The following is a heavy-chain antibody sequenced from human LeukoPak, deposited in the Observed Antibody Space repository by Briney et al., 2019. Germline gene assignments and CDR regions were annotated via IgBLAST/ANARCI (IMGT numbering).Heavy chain of an antibody. V-gene: IGHV3-7*01. J-gene: IGHJ4*02. CDR1: GYTFSRYW. CDR3: ARGGLYPPGY. CDR2: IKQDGSEK. D-gene: IGHD5/OR15-5a*01. Sequence: GGSLRLSCAASGYTFSRYWMIWVRQARGEGLEWVAEIKQDGSEKYYVDSVKGRFTISRDNAKNSLYLQMNSLRAEDTAVYYCARGGLYPPGYWGQGTLVTVSS.